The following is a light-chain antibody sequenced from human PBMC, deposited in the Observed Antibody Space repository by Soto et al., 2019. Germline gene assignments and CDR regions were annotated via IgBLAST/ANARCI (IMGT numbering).Light chain of an antibody. CDR1: SSDVGGYNF. CDR3: YSYRGYYTRV. V-gene: IGLV2-14*01. J-gene: IGLJ1*01. CDR2: EVS. Sequence: QSALTQPASVSGSPGQSITISCTGTSSDVGGYNFVSWYQHHPGRAPKLLIYEVSRRPSGVSNRFSGSKSGDTASLTISGLQAADEADYYCYSYRGYYTRVFGTGTKVTVL.